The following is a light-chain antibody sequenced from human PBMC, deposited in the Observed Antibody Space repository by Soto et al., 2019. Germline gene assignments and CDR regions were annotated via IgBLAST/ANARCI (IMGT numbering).Light chain of an antibody. J-gene: IGLJ1*01. CDR3: SSYTSGGAYV. V-gene: IGLV2-14*01. Sequence: QSVLTQPASVSGSPGQSITISCTGTSSDIGGHKYVSWCQQHPGKAPKLMIYEVSNRHSGVSNRFSGSKSGNTASLTISGLQAEDEADYYCSSYTSGGAYVFGTGTKVTVL. CDR1: SSDIGGHKY. CDR2: EVS.